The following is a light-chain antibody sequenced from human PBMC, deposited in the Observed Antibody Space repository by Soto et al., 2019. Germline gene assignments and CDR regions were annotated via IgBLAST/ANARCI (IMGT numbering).Light chain of an antibody. CDR1: QGISNS. V-gene: IGKV1-27*01. CDR3: QKYNSVPT. J-gene: IGKJ1*01. CDR2: AAS. Sequence: DIQMTQSPSSLSASVGDRVTITCRASQGISNSLAWYQQKPGKVPKLLIDAASTLQSGVPSRFSGSGSGTDFTLTISSLQPEDVATYYCQKYNSVPTFGQGTRVEIK.